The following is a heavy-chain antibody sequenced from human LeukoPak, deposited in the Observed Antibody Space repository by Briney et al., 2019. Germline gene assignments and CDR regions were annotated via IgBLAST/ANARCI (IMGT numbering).Heavy chain of an antibody. D-gene: IGHD2-21*02. Sequence: SETLSLTCTVSGGSISSYYWSWIRQPPGKGLEWIGYIYYSESTNYNPSLKSRVTISVDTSKNQFSLKLSSVTAADTAVYYCARGGGLFTYCGGDRYSRPDWFDPWGQGTLVTVSS. V-gene: IGHV4-59*01. J-gene: IGHJ5*02. CDR1: GGSISSYY. CDR3: ARGGGLFTYCGGDRYSRPDWFDP. CDR2: IYYSEST.